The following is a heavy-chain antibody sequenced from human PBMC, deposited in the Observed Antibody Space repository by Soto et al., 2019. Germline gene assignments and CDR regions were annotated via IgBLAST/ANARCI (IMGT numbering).Heavy chain of an antibody. CDR1: KGSFSAYY. J-gene: IGHJ4*02. CDR2: INHSGST. D-gene: IGHD2-8*02. Sequence: TSQIRSLTCRVEKGSFSAYYSTWISQPPGTGLEWIGQINHSGSTNYNPSLKSRVTISVDTSKNQFSLKLTSVTAADTAVYYCARDKITGLFDYWGQGTLVTVSS. V-gene: IGHV4-34*01. CDR3: ARDKITGLFDY.